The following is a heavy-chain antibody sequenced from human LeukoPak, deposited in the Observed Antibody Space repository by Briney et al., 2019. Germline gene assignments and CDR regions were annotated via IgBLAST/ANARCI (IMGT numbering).Heavy chain of an antibody. D-gene: IGHD6-13*01. J-gene: IGHJ1*01. Sequence: GGSLRLSCAASGFTFSSYWMSWARQAPGKGLEWVANIKPDGSEKYYVDSVKGRFTISRDNAKKSMYLQMNSLRAEDTAVYYCAKDDSSSWYKYFQHWGQGTLVTVSS. CDR3: AKDDSSSWYKYFQH. V-gene: IGHV3-7*01. CDR2: IKPDGSEK. CDR1: GFTFSSYW.